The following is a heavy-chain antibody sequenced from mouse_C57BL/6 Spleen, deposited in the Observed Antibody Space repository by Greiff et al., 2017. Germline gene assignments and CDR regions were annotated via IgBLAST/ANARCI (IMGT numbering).Heavy chain of an antibody. Sequence: EVMLVESGGDLVKPGGSLKLSCAASGFTFSSYGLSWVRQTPDKRLEWVATISSGGSYTYYPDSVKGRFTISRDNAKNTLYLQMSSLKSEDTAMYYCARPGNPFAYWGQGTLVTVSA. J-gene: IGHJ3*01. CDR2: ISSGGSYT. CDR3: ARPGNPFAY. CDR1: GFTFSSYG. D-gene: IGHD2-1*01. V-gene: IGHV5-6*01.